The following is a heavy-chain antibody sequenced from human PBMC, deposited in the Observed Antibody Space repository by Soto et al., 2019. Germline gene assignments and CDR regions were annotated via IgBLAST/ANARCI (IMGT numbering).Heavy chain of an antibody. J-gene: IGHJ4*02. D-gene: IGHD3-16*02. CDR1: GHSFTTYW. CDR2: IYPGDSDT. Sequence: PGESLKISCKVSGHSFTTYWIGWVRQMPGKGLEWMGIIYPGDSDTRYSPSFEGQVTISADKSINTAYLQWSSLKASDTAMYYCARISPPADYWGQGTLVTVSS. CDR3: ARISPPADY. V-gene: IGHV5-51*01.